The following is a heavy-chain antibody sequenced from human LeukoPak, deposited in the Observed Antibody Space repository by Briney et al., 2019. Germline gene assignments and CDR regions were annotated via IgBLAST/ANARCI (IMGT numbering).Heavy chain of an antibody. Sequence: GGSLRLSCAASGFTFSNYAMAWVRQAPGKGLEWVSTISGTGGTIYYADSVKGRFTISRDNSKNTLYLQMNSLRAEDTAVYYCAKDRDYYDSSGSNWFDPWGQGTLVTVSS. CDR2: ISGTGGTI. J-gene: IGHJ5*02. V-gene: IGHV3-23*01. D-gene: IGHD3-22*01. CDR1: GFTFSNYA. CDR3: AKDRDYYDSSGSNWFDP.